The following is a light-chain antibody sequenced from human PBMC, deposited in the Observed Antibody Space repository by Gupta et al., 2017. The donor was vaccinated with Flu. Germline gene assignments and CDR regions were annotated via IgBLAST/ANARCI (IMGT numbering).Light chain of an antibody. CDR3: AAWDDSLTVL. J-gene: IGLJ2*01. CDR1: SSNIGSNY. Sequence: QSVLTQPPSASGTPGQRVTISCSGSSSNIGSNYVYWYQQFPGTAPKLLIYRNNQRPSGVPDRFSGSKSGTSASLAISGLRSEDEADYYCAAWDDSLTVLVGGGTKLTVL. V-gene: IGLV1-47*01. CDR2: RNN.